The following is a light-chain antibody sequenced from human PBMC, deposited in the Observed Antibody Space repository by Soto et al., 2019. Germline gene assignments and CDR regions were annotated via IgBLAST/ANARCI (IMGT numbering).Light chain of an antibody. CDR2: KAS. Sequence: DIQMTQSPSTLSGSVGDRVTITCRASQTISSWLAWYQQKPGKAPKLLIYKASTLKSGVPSRFSGSGSGTEFTLTISGLEPEDFAVYYCQQRSNWLTFGQGTRLEIK. CDR3: QQRSNWLT. V-gene: IGKV1-5*03. CDR1: QTISSW. J-gene: IGKJ5*01.